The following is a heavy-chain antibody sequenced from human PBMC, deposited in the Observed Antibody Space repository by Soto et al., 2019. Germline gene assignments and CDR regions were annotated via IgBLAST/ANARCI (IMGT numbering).Heavy chain of an antibody. J-gene: IGHJ4*02. CDR3: ARDSGYSSSWSAGGIDY. CDR1: GGSISSGGYY. D-gene: IGHD6-13*01. Sequence: SETLSLTCTVSGGSISSGGYYWSWIRQHPGKGLEWIGYIYYSGSTYYNPSLKSRVTISVDTSKNQFSLKLSSVTAADTAVYYCARDSGYSSSWSAGGIDYWGQGTLVTVSS. CDR2: IYYSGST. V-gene: IGHV4-31*03.